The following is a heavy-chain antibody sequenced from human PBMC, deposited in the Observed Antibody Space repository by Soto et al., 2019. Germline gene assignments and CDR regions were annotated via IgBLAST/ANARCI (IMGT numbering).Heavy chain of an antibody. D-gene: IGHD5-12*01. CDR2: IYYSGST. CDR1: GGSISSSNYY. V-gene: IGHV4-39*01. CDR3: ARHGSWGYNLDYFDY. J-gene: IGHJ4*02. Sequence: PSETLSLTCTVSGGSISSSNYYWGWIRQPPGKGLEWIGSIYYSGSTYYNPFLKSRVTISVDTSKNQFSLKLSSVTAAYTAVYYCARHGSWGYNLDYFDYWGQGTLVTVSS.